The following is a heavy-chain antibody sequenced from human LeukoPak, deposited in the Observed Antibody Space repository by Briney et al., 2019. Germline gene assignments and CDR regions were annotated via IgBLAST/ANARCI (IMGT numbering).Heavy chain of an antibody. CDR3: ARALYCSGGSCYPLQADY. D-gene: IGHD2-15*01. V-gene: IGHV1-18*01. J-gene: IGHJ4*02. CDR1: GYTFTSYG. Sequence: ASVKISCKASGYTFTSYGISWVRQAPGQGLEWMGWISAYNGNTNYAQKLQGRVTMTTDTSTSTADMELRSLRSDDTAVYYCARALYCSGGSCYPLQADYWGQGTLVTVSS. CDR2: ISAYNGNT.